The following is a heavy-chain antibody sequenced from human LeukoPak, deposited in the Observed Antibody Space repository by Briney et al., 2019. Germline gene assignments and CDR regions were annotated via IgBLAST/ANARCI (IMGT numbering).Heavy chain of an antibody. CDR1: GFTFSSYA. CDR2: ISGSGSGT. CDR3: AKDVRGYNKPIDY. V-gene: IGHV3-23*01. J-gene: IGHJ4*02. Sequence: GGSLRLSCAASGFTFSSYAMSWVRQAPGKGLEWVSGISGSGSGTYYADSVKGRFTISRDNSRNTLYLQINSLRAEDTAIFYCAKDVRGYNKPIDYWGQGTLVTVSS. D-gene: IGHD5-18*01.